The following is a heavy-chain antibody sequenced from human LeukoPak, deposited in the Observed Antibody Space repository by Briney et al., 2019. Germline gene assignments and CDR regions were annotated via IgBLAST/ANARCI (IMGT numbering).Heavy chain of an antibody. D-gene: IGHD3-3*01. CDR3: ARRKTLFWYFDY. Sequence: PSETLSLTCAVSGYSISSGYSWDWIRQPPGKGLEWIGNIYSSGSTYYNPSLKSRVTISVDTSKNQFSLSLNPVTAADTAVYYCARRKTLFWYFDYWGQGTLVTVSS. V-gene: IGHV4-38-2*01. CDR1: GYSISSGYS. J-gene: IGHJ4*02. CDR2: IYSSGST.